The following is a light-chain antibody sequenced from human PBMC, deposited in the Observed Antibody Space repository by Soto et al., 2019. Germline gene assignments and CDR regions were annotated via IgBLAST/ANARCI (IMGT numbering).Light chain of an antibody. J-gene: IGKJ5*01. Sequence: EVAMAQTPVTLSVSPGERATLSCRASQRVNINLAWYQQKPGQAPRLLIYGESTRATGIPARFSGRRSGTDITLTISSVEPEDFAMYYCHPRNQFGQGTRLEIK. CDR2: GES. CDR3: HPRNQ. CDR1: QRVNIN. V-gene: IGKV3-15*01.